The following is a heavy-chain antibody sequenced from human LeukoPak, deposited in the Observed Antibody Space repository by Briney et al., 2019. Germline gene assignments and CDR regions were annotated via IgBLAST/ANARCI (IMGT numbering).Heavy chain of an antibody. Sequence: GGSLRLSCAASGLTFSTYSMNLVRQAPGKGLEWVSYISSSSSTIYYADSVKGRFTISRDNAKNSLHLQMNSLRDEDTAVYYCAREYSSSSGKALDYWGQGTLVTVSS. CDR2: ISSSSSTI. D-gene: IGHD6-6*01. CDR3: AREYSSSSGKALDY. J-gene: IGHJ4*02. V-gene: IGHV3-48*02. CDR1: GLTFSTYS.